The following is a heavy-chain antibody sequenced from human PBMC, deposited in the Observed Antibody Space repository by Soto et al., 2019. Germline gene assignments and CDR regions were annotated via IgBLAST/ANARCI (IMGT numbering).Heavy chain of an antibody. Sequence: SETLSLTCGVYGGSFSGYYWSWIRQPPGKGLECIGEVNHSGSSNYNPSLKSRVIISVDTSKNQFSLKLSSVTAADTAVYYCARGIDFWSGHYYMDVWGKGTTVTVSS. CDR2: VNHSGSS. CDR3: ARGIDFWSGHYYMDV. CDR1: GGSFSGYY. J-gene: IGHJ6*03. D-gene: IGHD3-3*01. V-gene: IGHV4-34*01.